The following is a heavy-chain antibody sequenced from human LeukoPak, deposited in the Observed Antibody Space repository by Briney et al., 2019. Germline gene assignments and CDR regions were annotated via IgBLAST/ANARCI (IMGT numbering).Heavy chain of an antibody. CDR1: GGSISSDHW. V-gene: IGHV4-4*02. CDR3: ARGGRSAFDI. Sequence: SGTLSLICAVSGGSISSDHWWSWVRQPPGKSLEWIGEIFHIGVTNYKPSLKSRVSMSVDNSRHQFSLNLRSVTAADTAVYFCARGGRSAFDIWGPGTKVIVSS. CDR2: IFHIGVT. J-gene: IGHJ3*02.